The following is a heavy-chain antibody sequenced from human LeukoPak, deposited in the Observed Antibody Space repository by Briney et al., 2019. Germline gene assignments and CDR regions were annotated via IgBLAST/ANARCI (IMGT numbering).Heavy chain of an antibody. CDR3: ARDRGYSSGWYPPLYYFDY. Sequence: ASVKVSCKASGHTFTSYGISWVRQAPGQGLEWMGWISAYNGNTNYAQKLQGRVTMTTDTSTSTAYMELRSLRSDDTAVYYCARDRGYSSGWYPPLYYFDYWGQGTLVTVSS. CDR1: GHTFTSYG. V-gene: IGHV1-18*01. D-gene: IGHD6-19*01. J-gene: IGHJ4*02. CDR2: ISAYNGNT.